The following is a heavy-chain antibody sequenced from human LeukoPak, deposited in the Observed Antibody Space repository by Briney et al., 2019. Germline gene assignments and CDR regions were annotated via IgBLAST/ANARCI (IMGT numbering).Heavy chain of an antibody. D-gene: IGHD3-16*02. CDR1: GFTVSNNF. J-gene: IGHJ4*02. Sequence: GESLKISCAASGFTVSNNFMNWVRQAPGQGLEWVANIKHDGREKYYVDSVKGRFTISRDDGQNSLSLHMNSVRAEDTAVYYCGYTNNFYHWGQGALVVVSS. CDR3: GYTNNFYH. CDR2: IKHDGREK. V-gene: IGHV3-7*01.